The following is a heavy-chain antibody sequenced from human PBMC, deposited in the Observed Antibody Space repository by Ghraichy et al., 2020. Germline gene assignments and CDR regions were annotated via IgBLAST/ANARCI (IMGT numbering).Heavy chain of an antibody. D-gene: IGHD6-19*01. V-gene: IGHV1-3*01. CDR1: GYTFKSYN. CDR2: INAGNGNT. J-gene: IGHJ4*02. Sequence: ASVKVSCKASGYTFKSYNMHWVRQAPGQRLEWMGWINAGNGNTKYSQKLQGRVTITRDTSATTVYMELSRVRSEDTAVYYCAGDLPPPGWYTMGPGDYWGQGTLVTVSS. CDR3: AGDLPPPGWYTMGPGDY.